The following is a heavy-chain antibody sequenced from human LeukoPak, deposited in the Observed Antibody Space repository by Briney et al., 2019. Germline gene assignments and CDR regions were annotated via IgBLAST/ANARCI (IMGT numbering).Heavy chain of an antibody. D-gene: IGHD3-16*02. CDR1: GGSISHYY. CDR3: ASQFGGVIAPFDY. J-gene: IGHJ4*02. CDR2: MYYGGST. V-gene: IGHV4-59*08. Sequence: SETLSLTCTVSGGSISHYYCSWIRQSPGKALEWIGYMYYGGSTNYNPSLKSRVTISVDTSKNQFSLKLSSVTAADTAVYYCASQFGGVIAPFDYWGQGTLVTVSS.